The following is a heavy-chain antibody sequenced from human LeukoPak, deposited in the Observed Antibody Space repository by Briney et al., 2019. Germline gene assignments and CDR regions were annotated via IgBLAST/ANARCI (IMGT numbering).Heavy chain of an antibody. V-gene: IGHV1-69*04. CDR3: ARALVVAARTYFFDY. CDR1: GGTFSSYA. Sequence: GSSVKVSCKASGGTFSSYAISWVRQAPGQGLEWMGRIIPILGIANYAQKFQGRVTITADKSTSTAYMELSSLRSEDTAVYYCARALVVAARTYFFDYWGQGTLVTVSS. CDR2: IIPILGIA. J-gene: IGHJ4*02. D-gene: IGHD2-15*01.